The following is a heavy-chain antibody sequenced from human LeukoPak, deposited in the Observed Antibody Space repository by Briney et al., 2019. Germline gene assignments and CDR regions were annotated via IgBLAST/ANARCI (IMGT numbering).Heavy chain of an antibody. D-gene: IGHD3-22*01. J-gene: IGHJ4*02. CDR2: IRYDGRNK. V-gene: IGHV3-30*02. CDR1: GFTFSSYG. CDR3: AKDMYYDSSGPVFDY. Sequence: GGSLRLPCAASGFTFSSYGMHWVRQAPGKGLEWVAFIRYDGRNKYYADSVKGRFTISRDNSKNTLYLQMNSPRAEDTAVYYCAKDMYYDSSGPVFDYWGQGTLVTVSS.